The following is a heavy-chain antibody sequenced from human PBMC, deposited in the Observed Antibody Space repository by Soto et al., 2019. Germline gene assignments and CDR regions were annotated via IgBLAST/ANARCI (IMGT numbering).Heavy chain of an antibody. D-gene: IGHD3-10*01. CDR3: ARGKVYYCGSGSYYRYYYYGMDV. CDR2: INHSGST. CDR1: GGSFSGYY. V-gene: IGHV4-34*01. J-gene: IGHJ6*02. Sequence: PSETLSLTCAVYGGSFSGYYWSWIRQPPGRGLEWIGEINHSGSTNYNPSLKSRVTISVDTSKNQFSLKLSSVTAADTAVYYCARGKVYYCGSGSYYRYYYYGMDVWGQGTKVTVSS.